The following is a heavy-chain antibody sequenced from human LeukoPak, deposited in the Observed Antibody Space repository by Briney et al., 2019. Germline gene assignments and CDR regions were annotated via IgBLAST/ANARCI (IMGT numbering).Heavy chain of an antibody. Sequence: QTGGSLRLSCAASGFTFSSYAMHWVRQAPGRGLEWLAFIRYDGSNKYYADSVKGRFTISGDDSKNTLYLQMNSLRAEDTAAYYCAKGYYFDILSGYSSLDSWGQGTLVTVSS. J-gene: IGHJ4*02. CDR3: AKGYYFDILSGYSSLDS. CDR2: IRYDGSNK. V-gene: IGHV3-30*02. CDR1: GFTFSSYA. D-gene: IGHD3-9*01.